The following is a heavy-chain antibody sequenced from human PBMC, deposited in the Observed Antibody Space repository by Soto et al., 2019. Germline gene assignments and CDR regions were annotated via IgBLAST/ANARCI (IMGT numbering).Heavy chain of an antibody. CDR2: IRYDGTNK. Sequence: QVQLVESGGGVVQPGRSLRLSCAASGFTFSSYGMHWVRQAPGKGLEWVAVIRYDGTNKYYAESVKGRFTISRDNSKNTLYLQMSSLRLDDTAVYYCAIGIIAGPGRHYFDYWGQGTLVTVSS. J-gene: IGHJ4*02. CDR1: GFTFSSYG. D-gene: IGHD6-13*01. CDR3: AIGIIAGPGRHYFDY. V-gene: IGHV3-33*01.